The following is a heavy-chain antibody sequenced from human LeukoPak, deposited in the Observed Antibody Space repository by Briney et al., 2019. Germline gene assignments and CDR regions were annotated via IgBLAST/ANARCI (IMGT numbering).Heavy chain of an antibody. CDR3: ARAPELGDYYDSSGYYFFDP. CDR2: INHSGST. Sequence: SETLSLTCAVYGGSFSGYYWSWIRQPPGKGLEWIGEINHSGSTNYNPSLESRVTISVDTSKNQFSLKLSSVTAADTAVYYCARAPELGDYYDSSGYYFFDPWGQGTLVTVSS. V-gene: IGHV4-34*01. CDR1: GGSFSGYY. J-gene: IGHJ5*02. D-gene: IGHD3-22*01.